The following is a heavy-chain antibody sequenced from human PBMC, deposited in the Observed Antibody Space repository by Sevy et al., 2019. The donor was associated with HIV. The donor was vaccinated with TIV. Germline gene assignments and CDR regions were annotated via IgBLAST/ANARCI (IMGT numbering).Heavy chain of an antibody. Sequence: GWSLRLSCAASGFTFDDYAMHWVRQAPGKGLEWVSLISWDGGSTYYADSVKGRFTISRDNSKNSLYLQMNSLRAEDTALYYCAKGPTGDRRITMVRGVNRAYYYYMDVWGKGTTVTVSS. D-gene: IGHD3-10*01. V-gene: IGHV3-43D*04. CDR1: GFTFDDYA. CDR2: ISWDGGST. CDR3: AKGPTGDRRITMVRGVNRAYYYYMDV. J-gene: IGHJ6*03.